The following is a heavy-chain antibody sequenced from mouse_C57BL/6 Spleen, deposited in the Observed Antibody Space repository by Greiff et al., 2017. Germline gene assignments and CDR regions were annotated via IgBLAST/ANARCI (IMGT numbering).Heavy chain of an antibody. CDR3: ASNFDY. CDR1: GFTFSNYG. V-gene: IGHV5-6*01. Sequence: EVKLVESGGDLVKPGGSLKLSCAASGFTFSNYGMSWVRQTPDKRLEWVATISSGGSNTYYPDSVKGRFTISRDNAKNTLYLQMSSLKSEDTAMYYCASNFDYWGQGTTLTVSS. CDR2: ISSGGSNT. J-gene: IGHJ2*01.